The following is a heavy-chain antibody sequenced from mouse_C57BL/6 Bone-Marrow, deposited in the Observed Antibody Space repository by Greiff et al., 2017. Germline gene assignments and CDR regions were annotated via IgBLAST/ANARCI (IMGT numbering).Heavy chain of an antibody. J-gene: IGHJ4*01. Sequence: VQLQQSGAELARPGASVKLSCKASGYTFTSYGISWVKQRTGQGLEGIGEIYPRSGNTYYNEKFKGKATLTADKSSSTAYMELRSLTSEDSAVYFCARWGWLRGAMDVWGKGTSVTVSS. CDR3: ARWGWLRGAMDV. CDR2: IYPRSGNT. CDR1: GYTFTSYG. V-gene: IGHV1-81*01. D-gene: IGHD2-2*01.